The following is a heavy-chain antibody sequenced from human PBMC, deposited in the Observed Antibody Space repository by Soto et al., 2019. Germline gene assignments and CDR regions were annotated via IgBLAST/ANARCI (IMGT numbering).Heavy chain of an antibody. V-gene: IGHV3-33*06. CDR1: GFTFSSDA. CDR3: AKDRASSIVGDHPV. Sequence: GVSLRLSCTASGFTFSSDAMSWVRLAPGKGLEWVAVIWYDGSNKYYADSVKGRFTISRDNSKNTLYLQMNSLRAEDTAVYYCAKDRASSIVGDHPVWCQGTLVTVSS. D-gene: IGHD1-26*01. J-gene: IGHJ4*02. CDR2: IWYDGSNK.